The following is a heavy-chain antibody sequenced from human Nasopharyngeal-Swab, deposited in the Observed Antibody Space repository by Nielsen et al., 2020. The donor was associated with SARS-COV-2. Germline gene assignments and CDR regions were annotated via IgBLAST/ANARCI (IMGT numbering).Heavy chain of an antibody. CDR2: INPNSGGT. CDR3: ARPQYQLLNYYYYGMDV. Sequence: ASVKVSCKASGYTFTGYYMHWVRQVPGQGLEWMGWINPNSGGTNYAQKFQGRVTMTRDTSISTAYMELSRLRSDDTAVYYCARPQYQLLNYYYYGMDVWGQGTTVTVS. CDR1: GYTFTGYY. V-gene: IGHV1-2*02. J-gene: IGHJ6*02. D-gene: IGHD2-2*01.